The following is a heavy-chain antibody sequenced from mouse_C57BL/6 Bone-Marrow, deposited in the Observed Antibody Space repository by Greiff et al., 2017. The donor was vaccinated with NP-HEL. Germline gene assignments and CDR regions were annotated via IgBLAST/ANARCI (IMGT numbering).Heavy chain of an antibody. D-gene: IGHD1-1*02. Sequence: VQLQQSGPGLVQPSQSLSITCTVSGFSLTSYGVHWVRQSPGKGLEWLGVIWSGGSTDYNAAFISRLSISKDNSKSQVFFKMNSLQAEDTAIYYCAQKGYGGYWGQGTTLTVSS. CDR1: GFSLTSYG. CDR2: IWSGGST. V-gene: IGHV2-2*01. CDR3: AQKGYGGY. J-gene: IGHJ2*01.